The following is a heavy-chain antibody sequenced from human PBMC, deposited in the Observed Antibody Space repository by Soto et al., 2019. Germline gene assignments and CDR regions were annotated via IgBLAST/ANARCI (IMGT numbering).Heavy chain of an antibody. CDR1: GGTFSSYA. CDR3: AKKGDDRSSPDWFDP. D-gene: IGHD3-16*01. V-gene: IGHV1-69*01. J-gene: IGHJ5*02. Sequence: QVQLVQSGAEVKKPGSSVKVSCKASGGTFSSYAISWVRQAPGQGLEWMGGIIPIFGTANYAQKFQGRVTITGDESTSTAYMELSTLRSEDTAVYYCAKKGDDRSSPDWFDPWGQGTLVTVSS. CDR2: IIPIFGTA.